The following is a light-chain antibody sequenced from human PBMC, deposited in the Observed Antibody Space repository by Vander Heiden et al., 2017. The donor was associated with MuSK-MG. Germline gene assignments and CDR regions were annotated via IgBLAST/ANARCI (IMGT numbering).Light chain of an antibody. CDR3: QQDNNWPLT. V-gene: IGKV3-15*01. Sequence: EIVMTQYPATLSVSPGERATLSCRASQSVSSNLAWYQQKPGQAPRLLIYGASTRATGIPARFSGSGSGTEFTLTISSLQSEDFAVYYCQQDNNWPLTFGQGTKVEIK. J-gene: IGKJ1*01. CDR2: GAS. CDR1: QSVSSN.